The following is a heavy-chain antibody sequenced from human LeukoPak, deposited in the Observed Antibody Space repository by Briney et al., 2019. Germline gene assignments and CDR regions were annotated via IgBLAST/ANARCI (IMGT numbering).Heavy chain of an antibody. D-gene: IGHD5-18*01. CDR2: IYYSGST. V-gene: IGHV4-39*01. CDR3: ARRRGYSYGYEWLLPPFDY. Sequence: SSETLSLTCTVSGGSISSSSYYWGWVRQPPGKGLEWIGSIYYSGSTYYNPSLKSRVTISVDTSKNQFSLKLSSVTAADTAVYYCARRRGYSYGYEWLLPPFDYWGQGTLVTVSS. CDR1: GGSISSSSYY. J-gene: IGHJ4*02.